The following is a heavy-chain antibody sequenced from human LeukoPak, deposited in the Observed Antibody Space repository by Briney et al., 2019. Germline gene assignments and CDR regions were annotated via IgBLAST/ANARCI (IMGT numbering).Heavy chain of an antibody. D-gene: IGHD3-22*01. CDR2: IYYSGST. CDR3: ARVYGRYDSSGYYEDAFDI. CDR1: GGSISSSSYY. J-gene: IGHJ3*02. Sequence: PSETLSLTCTVSGGSISSSSYYWGWIRQPPGKGLEWIGSIYYSGSTYYNPSLKSRVTISVDTSKNQFSLKLSSVTAADTAVYYCARVYGRYDSSGYYEDAFDIWGQGTMVTVSS. V-gene: IGHV4-39*07.